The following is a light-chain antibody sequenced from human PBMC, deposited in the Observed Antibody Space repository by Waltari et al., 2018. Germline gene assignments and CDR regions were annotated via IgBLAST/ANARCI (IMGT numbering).Light chain of an antibody. Sequence: QSALTQPPSASGSPGQSLTISCTERDSDGVGHRYVSWYQQHPGTVPKLIIYEVNKRPSGVPDRFSASMSGNTASLTISGLQAGDEADYYCCSYGGTNTVFGGGTRLTVL. V-gene: IGLV2-8*01. J-gene: IGLJ2*01. CDR1: DSDGVGHRY. CDR3: CSYGGTNTV. CDR2: EVN.